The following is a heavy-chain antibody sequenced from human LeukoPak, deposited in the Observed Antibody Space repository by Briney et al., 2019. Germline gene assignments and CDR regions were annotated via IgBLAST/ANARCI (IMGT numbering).Heavy chain of an antibody. CDR3: ANSYYDSSGYYDEGYFDY. J-gene: IGHJ4*02. CDR2: ISGSGGST. Sequence: PGGSLRLSCAASGFTFSSYAMSWVRQAPGKGLEWVSAISGSGGSTYYADSVKGRFTTSRDNSKNTLYLQMNSLRAEDTAVHYCANSYYDSSGYYDEGYFDYWGQGTLVTVSS. CDR1: GFTFSSYA. D-gene: IGHD3-22*01. V-gene: IGHV3-23*01.